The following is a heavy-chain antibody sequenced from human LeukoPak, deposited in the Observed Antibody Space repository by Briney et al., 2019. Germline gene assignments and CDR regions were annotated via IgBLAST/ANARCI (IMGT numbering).Heavy chain of an antibody. CDR3: ATYRQVLLPFES. Sequence: PGGSLRLSCAASGFTFSTFAMIWVRQPPGKGLEWVSSIFPSGGEIHYADSVRGRFTISRDNSKSTLSLQMNSLTAEDTAIYYCATYRQVLLPFESWGQGTLVTVSS. CDR2: IFPSGGEI. CDR1: GFTFSTFA. V-gene: IGHV3-23*01. D-gene: IGHD2-8*02. J-gene: IGHJ4*02.